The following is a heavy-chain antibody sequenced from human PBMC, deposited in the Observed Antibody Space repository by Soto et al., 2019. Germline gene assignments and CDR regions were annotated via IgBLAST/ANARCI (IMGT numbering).Heavy chain of an antibody. CDR3: ARSLTVRGASVPSEF. CDR2: INWNGGIT. Sequence: SLRLSCAASGFIFDDYAMSWVRQAPGKRLEWVSGINWNGGITGYVDSVKGRFTISRDNAKNSPYLQMNSLRAEDSALYYCARSLTVRGASVPSEFWGQGTLVTVSS. D-gene: IGHD3-10*01. CDR1: GFIFDDYA. J-gene: IGHJ4*02. V-gene: IGHV3-20*04.